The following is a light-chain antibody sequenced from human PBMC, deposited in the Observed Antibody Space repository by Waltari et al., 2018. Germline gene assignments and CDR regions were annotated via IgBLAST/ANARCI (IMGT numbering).Light chain of an antibody. CDR1: QSVGIY. V-gene: IGKV3-11*01. Sequence: IVLTQSPDTLSLSPGERATLSCWASQSVGIYLAWYQQKPGQAPRLLIYDASKRATGIPARVSGSGSGTDFPLTISSLEPEDFAVYYCQQRSISCTFGQGTRLEI. CDR2: DAS. CDR3: QQRSISCT. J-gene: IGKJ2*02.